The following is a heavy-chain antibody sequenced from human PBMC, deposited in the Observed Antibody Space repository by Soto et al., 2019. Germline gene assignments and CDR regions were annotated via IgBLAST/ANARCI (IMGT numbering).Heavy chain of an antibody. CDR3: GRLAGLASIMYYFDY. Sequence: SETLSLTCTVSGGSVSSSSYYWGWVRQPPGKGLEWIGSVYYSGSTYYNPSLESRVTISVDKSKNQFSLKLMSLSAADTAVYYSGRLAGLASIMYYFDYWGQGTLVTVSS. D-gene: IGHD6-19*01. V-gene: IGHV4-39*01. CDR1: GGSVSSSSYY. J-gene: IGHJ4*02. CDR2: VYYSGST.